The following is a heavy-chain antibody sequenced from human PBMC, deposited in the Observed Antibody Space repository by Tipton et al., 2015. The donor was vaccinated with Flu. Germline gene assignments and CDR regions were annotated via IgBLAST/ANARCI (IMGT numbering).Heavy chain of an antibody. J-gene: IGHJ4*02. CDR1: GGSISSYY. Sequence: TLSLTCTVSGGSISSYYWSWIRQPPGKGLEWIGYIYYSGSTNYNPSLKSRVTISVDTSKNQFSLKLSSVTAADTAVYYCARVGTSSSSDYWGQGTLVTVSS. CDR3: ARVGTSSSSDY. CDR2: IYYSGST. D-gene: IGHD2-2*01. V-gene: IGHV4-59*01.